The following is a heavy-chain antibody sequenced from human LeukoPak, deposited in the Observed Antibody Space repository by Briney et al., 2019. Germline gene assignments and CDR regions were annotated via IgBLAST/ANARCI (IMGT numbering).Heavy chain of an antibody. V-gene: IGHV1-8*01. D-gene: IGHD2-2*01. CDR3: ARPYCSSTSCYYWFDP. J-gene: IGHJ5*02. CDR1: GYTFTSYD. Sequence: ASVKVSCKASGYTFTSYDINWVRQATGQGLEWTGWMNPNSGNTGYAQKFQGRVTMTRNTSISTAYMELSSLRSEDTAVYYCARPYCSSTSCYYWFDPWGQGTLVTVSS. CDR2: MNPNSGNT.